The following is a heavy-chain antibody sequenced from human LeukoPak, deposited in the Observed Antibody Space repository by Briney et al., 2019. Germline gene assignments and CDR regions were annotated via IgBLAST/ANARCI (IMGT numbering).Heavy chain of an antibody. CDR2: IHHGGST. D-gene: IGHD2-2*01. V-gene: IGHV4-4*02. Sequence: PSETLSLTCAVPGDSINREIWWHWVRQPPGKGLEWIGEIHHGGSTYYKPSLRSRVTISVDKSRNHFSLEMNSVTAADTAVYYCAREIPVFFASTLDSWGQGILVTVSS. J-gene: IGHJ4*02. CDR3: AREIPVFFASTLDS. CDR1: GDSINREIW.